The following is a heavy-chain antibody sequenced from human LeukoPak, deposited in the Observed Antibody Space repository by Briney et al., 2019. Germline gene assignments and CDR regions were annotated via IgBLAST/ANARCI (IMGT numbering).Heavy chain of an antibody. CDR2: ISWNSGSI. D-gene: IGHD2-2*01. CDR1: GFTFDDYA. CDR3: AKDSRRYCSSTSCSYFDY. Sequence: GRSLRLSCAASGFTFDDYAMHWVRQAPGKGLEWVSGISWNSGSIGYADSVKGRFTIPRDNAKNSLYLQMNSLRAEDMALYYCAKDSRRYCSSTSCSYFDYWGQGTLVTVSS. J-gene: IGHJ4*02. V-gene: IGHV3-9*03.